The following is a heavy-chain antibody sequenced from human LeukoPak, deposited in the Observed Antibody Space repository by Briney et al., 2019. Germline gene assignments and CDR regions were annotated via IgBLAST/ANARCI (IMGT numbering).Heavy chain of an antibody. Sequence: SETLSLTCTVSGGSISSYYWSWIRQPPGKGLEWIGDISYSGSTNYNPSLKSRVTISVDTSKNQFSLTLRSVTAAGTAVYYCARGPYGSGSYSYYYYGMDVWSQGTTVTLSS. CDR1: GGSISSYY. J-gene: IGHJ6*02. CDR3: ARGPYGSGSYSYYYYGMDV. CDR2: ISYSGST. D-gene: IGHD3-10*01. V-gene: IGHV4-59*01.